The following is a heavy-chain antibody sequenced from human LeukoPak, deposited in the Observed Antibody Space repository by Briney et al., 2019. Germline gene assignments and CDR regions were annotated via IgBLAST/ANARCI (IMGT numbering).Heavy chain of an antibody. CDR1: GVSISTDY. CDR2: IHYSGST. V-gene: IGHV4-59*01. D-gene: IGHD4/OR15-4a*01. Sequence: SETLSLTRTVSGVSISTDYWTWVRQPPGKRLEWIGYIHYSGSTSYNPSLKSRVTISLDTSKNQFSLKLTSVTSADTAVYYCARDAGATAYWGQGALVTVSS. CDR3: ARDAGATAY. J-gene: IGHJ4*02.